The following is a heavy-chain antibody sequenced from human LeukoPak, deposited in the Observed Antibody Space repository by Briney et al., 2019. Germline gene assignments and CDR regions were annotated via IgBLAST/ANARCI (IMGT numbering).Heavy chain of an antibody. J-gene: IGHJ4*02. CDR3: ANQQSRYDILTGYYRYFDY. CDR2: IIPILGIA. D-gene: IGHD3-9*01. V-gene: IGHV1-69*02. CDR1: GGTFSSYT. Sequence: ASVKVSCKASGGTFSSYTISWVRQAPGQGLEWMGRIIPILGIANYAQKFQGRVTITADESTSTAYMELSSLRSEDTAVYYCANQQSRYDILTGYYRYFDYWGQGTLVTVSS.